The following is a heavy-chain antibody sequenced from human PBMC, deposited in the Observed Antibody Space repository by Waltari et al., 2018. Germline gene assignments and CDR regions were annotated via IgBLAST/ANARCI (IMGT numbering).Heavy chain of an antibody. J-gene: IGHJ5*02. CDR1: GFPFSSYE. Sequence: EVQLEESGGGLVQPGGSLRLSCAASGFPFSSYEMNWVLQAPGKGLEWVSYITDTGTIRYADSVKGRFTISRDNAKNSLYLQMNSLRVEDTAVYYCAREGMHRNWFDPWGQGTLVTVSS. V-gene: IGHV3-48*03. CDR3: AREGMHRNWFDP. CDR2: ITDTGTI.